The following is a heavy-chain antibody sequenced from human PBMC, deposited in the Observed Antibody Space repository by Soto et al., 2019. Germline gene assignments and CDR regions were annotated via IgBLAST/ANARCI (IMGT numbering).Heavy chain of an antibody. D-gene: IGHD5-12*01. V-gene: IGHV4-30-2*01. CDR1: GGSISSGGYS. CDR2: IYHSGST. Sequence: QLQLQESGSGLVKPSQTLSLTCAVSGGSISSGGYSWSWIRQPPGKGLEWIGYIYHSGSTYYNPSLKSRVTISVDRSTHQFSLKLSSVTAADTAVYYCSAGGGLPRDYWGQGTLVTVSS. J-gene: IGHJ4*02. CDR3: SAGGGLPRDY.